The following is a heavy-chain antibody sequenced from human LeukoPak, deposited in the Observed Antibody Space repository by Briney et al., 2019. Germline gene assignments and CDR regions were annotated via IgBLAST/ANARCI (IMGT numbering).Heavy chain of an antibody. CDR2: IHYSGST. V-gene: IGHV4-39*07. CDR3: ARDQWQDPGDSYGNNWFDP. CDR1: GGSISSSSYY. D-gene: IGHD5-18*01. Sequence: SETLSLTCTVSGGSISSSSYYWGWIRQPPGKGLEWIGSIHYSGSTNYNPSLKSRVTISVDTSKNQFSLKLSSVTAADTAVYYCARDQWQDPGDSYGNNWFDPWGQGTLVTVSS. J-gene: IGHJ5*02.